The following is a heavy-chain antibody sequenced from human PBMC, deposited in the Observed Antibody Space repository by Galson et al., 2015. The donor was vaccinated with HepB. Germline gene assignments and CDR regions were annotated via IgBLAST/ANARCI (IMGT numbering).Heavy chain of an antibody. Sequence: SLRLSCAASGFTFSSYWMSWVRQAPGKGLEWVANIKQDGSEKYYVDSEKGRFTISRDNAKNSLYLQMNSLRAEDTAVYYCARESGSGSYVNYWGQGTLVTVSS. CDR1: GFTFSSYW. J-gene: IGHJ4*02. CDR2: IKQDGSEK. D-gene: IGHD3-10*01. CDR3: ARESGSGSYVNY. V-gene: IGHV3-7*03.